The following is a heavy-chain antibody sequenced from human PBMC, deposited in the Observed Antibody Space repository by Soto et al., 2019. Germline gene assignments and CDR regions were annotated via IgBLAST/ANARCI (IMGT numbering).Heavy chain of an antibody. CDR2: IYYAGNT. J-gene: IGHJ6*02. CDR1: GGSISSFY. D-gene: IGHD3-9*01. CDR3: ARKPYDIVTGHYNYGMAV. Sequence: QVQLQESGPGLVKPSETLPLTCTVSGGSISSFYWSWIRQSPGKGLEWIGWIYYAGNTNYNPSFKRRVTMSIDTSKNQFSLKLSSVTDSDTAVYYCARKPYDIVTGHYNYGMAVWGQGTTVTVSS. V-gene: IGHV4-59*08.